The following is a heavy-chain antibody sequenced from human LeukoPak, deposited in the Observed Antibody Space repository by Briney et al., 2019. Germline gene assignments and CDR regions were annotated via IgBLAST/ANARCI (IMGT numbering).Heavy chain of an antibody. J-gene: IGHJ6*02. V-gene: IGHV1-2*02. Sequence: ASVKVSCKASGYTFTGYYMHWVRQAPGQGLEWMGWINPNSGGTNYAQKFQGRVTITADKSTSTAYMELSSLRSEDTAVYYCARENSYYYYYYGMDVWGQGTTVTVSS. CDR2: INPNSGGT. CDR3: ARENSYYYYYYGMDV. CDR1: GYTFTGYY. D-gene: IGHD6-6*01.